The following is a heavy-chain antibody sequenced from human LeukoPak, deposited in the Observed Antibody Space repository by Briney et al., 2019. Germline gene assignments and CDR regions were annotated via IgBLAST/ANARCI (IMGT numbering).Heavy chain of an antibody. CDR2: IRYDRDNR. CDR1: GFTFSSSW. V-gene: IGHV3-30*02. Sequence: GGSLRLSCVASGFTFSSSWMTWVRQAPGKGLEWVAFIRYDRDNRYYVDSVKGRFTISRDNSKNTLYLEMNSLRPEDTAVYFCTKDQRWAFDIWGQGTMVTVSS. D-gene: IGHD4-23*01. J-gene: IGHJ3*02. CDR3: TKDQRWAFDI.